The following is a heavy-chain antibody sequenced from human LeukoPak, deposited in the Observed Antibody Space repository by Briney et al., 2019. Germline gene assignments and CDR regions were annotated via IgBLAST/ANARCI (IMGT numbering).Heavy chain of an antibody. Sequence: SETLSLTCTVSGYSISSGCYWGWIRQPPGKGLEWIGSIYHSGSTYYNPSLKSRVTISVDTSKNQFSLKLSSVTAADTAVYYCARERFLEWLLYMDVWGKGTTVTVSS. J-gene: IGHJ6*03. CDR3: ARERFLEWLLYMDV. CDR1: GYSISSGCY. V-gene: IGHV4-38-2*02. D-gene: IGHD3-3*01. CDR2: IYHSGST.